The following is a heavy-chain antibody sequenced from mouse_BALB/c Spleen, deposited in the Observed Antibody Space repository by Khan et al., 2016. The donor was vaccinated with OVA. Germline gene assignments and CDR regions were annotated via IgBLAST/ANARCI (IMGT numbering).Heavy chain of an antibody. Sequence: QVRLQQSGPELVKPGASVKMSCKASGYTFTDYVISWVKRRTGQGLEWIGEIYPGSDSGYYNEKFKGKATLTADKSSNTAYMQLSSLTSEDSAVYFCTREGVGNCVRYFDVWGAGTTVTVSS. CDR1: GYTFTDYV. CDR3: TREGVGNCVRYFDV. J-gene: IGHJ1*01. V-gene: IGHV1-81*01. CDR2: IYPGSDSG. D-gene: IGHD2-1*01.